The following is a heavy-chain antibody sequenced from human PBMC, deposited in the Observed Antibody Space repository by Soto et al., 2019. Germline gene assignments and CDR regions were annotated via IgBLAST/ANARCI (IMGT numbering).Heavy chain of an antibody. D-gene: IGHD1-1*01. CDR2: IYWDDDK. CDR3: XXXXXXXXXXDGDFDF. J-gene: IGHJ4*02. Sequence: QITLKESGPTLVKPTETLTLTCSFSGFSLTSRPLGVGWIRQPPGKALECLALIYWDDDKRYSPSLRSRLAIXKDTQXXXXXXXXXXXXXXXXXXXXXXXXXXXXXXXDGDFDFWGQGTLVTVSS. CDR1: GFSLTSRPLG. V-gene: IGHV2-5*02.